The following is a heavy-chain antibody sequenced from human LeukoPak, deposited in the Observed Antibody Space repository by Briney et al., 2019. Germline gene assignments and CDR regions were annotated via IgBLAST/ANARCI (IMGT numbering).Heavy chain of an antibody. J-gene: IGHJ4*02. CDR3: ASILGYCTNGVCFDY. Sequence: GSSVKVSCKTSGGTFSSSAITWVRQAPGQGLEWMGRIIPVLNITTYAQKFQGSVTITADTSTSTVYMELSSLRSEDTAVYYCASILGYCTNGVCFDYWGQGTLVTVSS. CDR2: IIPVLNIT. CDR1: GGTFSSSA. D-gene: IGHD2-8*01. V-gene: IGHV1-69*04.